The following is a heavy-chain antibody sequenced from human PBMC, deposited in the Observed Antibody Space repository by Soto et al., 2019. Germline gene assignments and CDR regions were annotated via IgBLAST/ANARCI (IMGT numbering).Heavy chain of an antibody. CDR2: LSSSGSDT. J-gene: IGHJ4*02. CDR3: ARVEYTSGYYFVYYFDY. V-gene: IGHV3-11*05. D-gene: IGHD3-22*01. CDR1: GFTFSDYY. Sequence: GGSLRLSCAASGFTFSDYYMSWIRQAPGKGLEWVSYLSSSGSDTNYADSVKGRFTISRDSAKNSLYLQMNSLRAEDSAVYYCARVEYTSGYYFVYYFDYWGQGTLVTVSS.